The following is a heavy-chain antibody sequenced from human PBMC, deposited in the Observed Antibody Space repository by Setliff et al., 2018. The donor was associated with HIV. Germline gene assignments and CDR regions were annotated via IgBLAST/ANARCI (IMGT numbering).Heavy chain of an antibody. CDR3: ARIVAPGSHGPDYYMDV. J-gene: IGHJ6*03. V-gene: IGHV1-8*03. CDR1: GYIFMNND. Sequence: ASVKVSCKASGYIFMNNDISWVRQAPGQGLEWVGWVNPNRGNTGFAQKFQGRLTITRDTSKSTVYVELSSLRSEDTGVYYCARIVAPGSHGPDYYMDVWGKGTTVTVSS. D-gene: IGHD2-21*01. CDR2: VNPNRGNT.